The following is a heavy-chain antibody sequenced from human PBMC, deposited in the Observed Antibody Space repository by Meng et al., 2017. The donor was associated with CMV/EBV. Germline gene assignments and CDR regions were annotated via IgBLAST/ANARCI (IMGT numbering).Heavy chain of an antibody. V-gene: IGHV3-9*01. CDR3: ARSRELQGVYYYYGMDV. Sequence: SLKISCAASGFTFDDYAMHWVRQAPGKGLEWVSGISWNSGSIGYADSVKGRFTISRDNAKNSLYLQMNSLRAEDTAVYYCARSRELQGVYYYYGMDVWGQGTTVTVSS. D-gene: IGHD1-7*01. CDR2: ISWNSGSI. CDR1: GFTFDDYA. J-gene: IGHJ6*02.